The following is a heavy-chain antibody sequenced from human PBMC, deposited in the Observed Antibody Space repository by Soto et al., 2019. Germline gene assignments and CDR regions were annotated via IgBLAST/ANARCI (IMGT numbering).Heavy chain of an antibody. CDR3: ARESEGYSSSCFDY. CDR2: INGDGRTT. CDR1: GFTFSSYW. Sequence: PGGSLRLSCAVSGFTFSSYWMHWVRQAPGKGLVWVSRINGDGRTTSYADSVKGRFTISRDNTKNTLYLQMNSLRAEDTAVYYCARESEGYSSSCFDYWGQGTLVAVSS. V-gene: IGHV3-74*01. D-gene: IGHD6-13*01. J-gene: IGHJ4*02.